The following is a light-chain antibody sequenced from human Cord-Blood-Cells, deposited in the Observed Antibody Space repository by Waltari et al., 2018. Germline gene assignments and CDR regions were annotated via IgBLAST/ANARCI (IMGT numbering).Light chain of an antibody. CDR2: GKN. V-gene: IGLV3-19*01. CDR1: SLRSYY. Sequence: SSELTQDPAVSVALGQTVRITCQGDSLRSYYASWYQQKPGQAPVLVIYGKNNRPSGIPDRFSGSRSGNTASLTITGAQAEDGADYYCNSRDSSGNHVVFGGGTKLTVL. J-gene: IGLJ2*01. CDR3: NSRDSSGNHVV.